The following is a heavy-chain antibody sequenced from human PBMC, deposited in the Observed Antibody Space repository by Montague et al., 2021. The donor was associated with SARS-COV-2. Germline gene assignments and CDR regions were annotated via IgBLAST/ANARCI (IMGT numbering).Heavy chain of an antibody. Sequence: TLSLTCTLSGGSISSGGYYWSWIRQHPGKGLEWIGYIYYSGSTYYXPSLKSRVTISVDTSKNQFSLKLSSVTAADTAVYYCAREPRVGQLLSIYYCGMDVWGQGTTATVSS. CDR2: IYYSGST. CDR1: GGSISSGGYY. V-gene: IGHV4-31*03. J-gene: IGHJ6*02. D-gene: IGHD2-2*01. CDR3: AREPRVGQLLSIYYCGMDV.